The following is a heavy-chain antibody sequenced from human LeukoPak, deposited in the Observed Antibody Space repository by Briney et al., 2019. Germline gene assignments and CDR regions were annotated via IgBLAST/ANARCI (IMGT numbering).Heavy chain of an antibody. J-gene: IGHJ4*02. CDR2: IYYSRST. V-gene: IGHV4-39*01. Sequence: SETLSLTCTVSGGSISTSSDYWGWIRQPPGEGLEWIGIIYYSRSTYYNPSLKSRVTISVDTSKNQFSLKLSSVTAADTAVYYCARHGRLLGYCSGGSCPPDYWGQGTLVTVSS. CDR1: GGSISTSSDY. CDR3: ARHGRLLGYCSGGSCPPDY. D-gene: IGHD2-15*01.